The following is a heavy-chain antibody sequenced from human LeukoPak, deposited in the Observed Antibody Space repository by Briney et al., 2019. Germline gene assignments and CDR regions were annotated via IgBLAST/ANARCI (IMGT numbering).Heavy chain of an antibody. CDR2: IGTAGDT. Sequence: GGSLRLPCAASGFTFSSYDMHWVRQATGKGLEWVSAIGTAGDTYYPGSVKGRFTISRENAKNSLYLQMNSLRAGDTAVYYCARVRYSSGWYDYWGQGTLVTVSS. J-gene: IGHJ4*02. CDR3: ARVRYSSGWYDY. CDR1: GFTFSSYD. D-gene: IGHD6-19*01. V-gene: IGHV3-13*01.